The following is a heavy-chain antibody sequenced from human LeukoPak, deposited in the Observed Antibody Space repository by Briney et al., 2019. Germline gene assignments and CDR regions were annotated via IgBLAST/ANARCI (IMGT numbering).Heavy chain of an antibody. CDR1: GGSFSGYY. CDR2: INHSGRT. CDR3: ARGGNDYGDYAWFDP. Sequence: SETLSVTCAVYGGSFSGYYWSWIRQPPGKGLEWIGEINHSGRTNYNPSLKSRVTISVDTSKNQFSLKLSSVTAADTAVYYCARGGNDYGDYAWFDPWGQGTLVTVSS. D-gene: IGHD4-17*01. V-gene: IGHV4-34*01. J-gene: IGHJ5*02.